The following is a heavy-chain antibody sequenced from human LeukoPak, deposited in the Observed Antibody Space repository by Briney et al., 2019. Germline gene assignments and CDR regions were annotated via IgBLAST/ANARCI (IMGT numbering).Heavy chain of an antibody. D-gene: IGHD2-15*01. V-gene: IGHV3-7*01. CDR2: IKQDGSEK. Sequence: PGGSLRLSCAASGFTFSSNWMSWVRQAPGKGLEWVANIKQDGSEKYYVDSVKGRFTISRDNAKNSLYLQMNSLRAEDTAVYFCARDEDTPYFDHWGQGTLVTVSS. CDR3: ARDEDTPYFDH. J-gene: IGHJ4*02. CDR1: GFTFSSNW.